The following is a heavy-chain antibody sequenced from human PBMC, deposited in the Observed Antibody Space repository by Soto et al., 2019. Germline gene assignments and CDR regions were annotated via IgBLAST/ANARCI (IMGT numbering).Heavy chain of an antibody. D-gene: IGHD3-16*02. J-gene: IGHJ4*02. Sequence: GGSLRLSCVASGFTVSSNYMSWVRQAPGKGLEWVSVIYSGGSTHYADSVKGRFTISRDNSKNTLYLQMNSLRAEDTAVYYCARELYIWGSYRRGIDYWGQGTLVTVSS. CDR1: GFTVSSNY. CDR2: IYSGGST. CDR3: ARELYIWGSYRRGIDY. V-gene: IGHV3-66*01.